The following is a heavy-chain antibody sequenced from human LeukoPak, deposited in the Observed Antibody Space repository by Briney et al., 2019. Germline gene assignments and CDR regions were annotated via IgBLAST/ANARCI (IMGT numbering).Heavy chain of an antibody. J-gene: IGHJ3*02. CDR1: GYTFITYG. V-gene: IGHV1-18*01. CDR3: ARVNYDILTGYYIPHAFDI. CDR2: ITAYNGNT. D-gene: IGHD3-9*01. Sequence: ASVKVSCKTSGYTFITYGISWVRQAPGQGLEWMGRITAYNGNTKYAQKLQDRVTMTTDTSTSTAYMELRSLRSDDTAVYYCARVNYDILTGYYIPHAFDIWGQGTMVTVSS.